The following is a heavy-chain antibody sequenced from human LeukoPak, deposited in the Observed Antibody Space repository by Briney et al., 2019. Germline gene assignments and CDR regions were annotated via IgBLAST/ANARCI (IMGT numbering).Heavy chain of an antibody. D-gene: IGHD3-22*01. CDR2: ISAYNGNT. Sequence: ASVKVSCKASGYTFTSYGISWVRQAPGQGLEWMGWISAYNGNTNYAQKLQGRVTMTTDTSTSTAYMELRSLRSDDTAVYYCARGNDSSGYFNPYAEYFQHWGQGTLVTVS. CDR3: ARGNDSSGYFNPYAEYFQH. V-gene: IGHV1-18*01. CDR1: GYTFTSYG. J-gene: IGHJ1*01.